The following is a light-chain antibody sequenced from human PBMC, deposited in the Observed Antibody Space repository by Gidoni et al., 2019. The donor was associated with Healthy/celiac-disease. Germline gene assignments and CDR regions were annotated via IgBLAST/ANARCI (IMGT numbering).Light chain of an antibody. CDR1: QSINSD. CDR3: QQSYSTPRT. CDR2: AAS. Sequence: DIQTTQVPSSLSASVGDRVTITCQASQSINSDLNWYQQKTGKAPKLLIYAASNLQSGVPSRFSGSGSGTDFSLTISSLQPEDFATYYCQQSYSTPRTFXXXTKVEIK. V-gene: IGKV1-39*01. J-gene: IGKJ1*01.